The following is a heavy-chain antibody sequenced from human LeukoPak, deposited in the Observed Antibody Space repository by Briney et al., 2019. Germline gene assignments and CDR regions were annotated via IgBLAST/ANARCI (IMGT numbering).Heavy chain of an antibody. Sequence: ASVKVSCKASGYTFTGYYMHWVRQAPGQGLEWMGWINPNSGGTNYARKFQGRVTMTRDTSISTAYMELSRLRSDDTAVYYCARDPVDTAMVRFDPWGQGTLVTVSS. J-gene: IGHJ5*02. V-gene: IGHV1-2*02. CDR1: GYTFTGYY. CDR3: ARDPVDTAMVRFDP. CDR2: INPNSGGT. D-gene: IGHD5-18*01.